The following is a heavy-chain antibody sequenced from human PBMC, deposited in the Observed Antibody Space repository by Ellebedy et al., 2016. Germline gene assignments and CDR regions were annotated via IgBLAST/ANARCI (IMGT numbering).Heavy chain of an antibody. CDR1: GFTFYGHW. V-gene: IGHV3-7*01. CDR3: ARGDIDY. Sequence: GESLKISCGAYGFTFYGHWMSWVRQAPGKGLEWVATITEDGSEKYYLDSVRGRFTISRDNDKNSLYLQMDSLTAEDTALYHCARGDIDYWGQGTLVTVSS. CDR2: ITEDGSEK. J-gene: IGHJ4*02.